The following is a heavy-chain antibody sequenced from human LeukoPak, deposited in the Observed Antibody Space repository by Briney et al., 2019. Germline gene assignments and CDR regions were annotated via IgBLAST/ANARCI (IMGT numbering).Heavy chain of an antibody. CDR1: GFTFSGSA. V-gene: IGHV3-23*01. CDR3: AKGPQLYSGYHPDY. Sequence: PGGSLCLSGAASGFTFSGSAMAWVRQGPGQGLQWVSTITGSDDKTYYADSVKGSFTMSRDLSKNMMHLHMNSRRVEDTAIYYCAKGPQLYSGYHPDYWGQGTLVTVSS. CDR2: ITGSDDKT. D-gene: IGHD5-12*01. J-gene: IGHJ4*02.